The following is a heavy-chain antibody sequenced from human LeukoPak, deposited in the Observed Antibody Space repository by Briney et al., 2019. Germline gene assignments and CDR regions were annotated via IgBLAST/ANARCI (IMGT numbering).Heavy chain of an antibody. V-gene: IGHV3-74*01. CDR3: ARENESSGYNGYHFDS. D-gene: IGHD3-22*01. CDR2: INSDGSRT. CDR1: GFTSSSYW. Sequence: PAGSMRLSWAASGFTSSSYWMHWVRQAPGKGLVWVSRINSDGSRTSYADSVKGRFTISRDNAKNTLYLQMNSLRAEDTAVYYCARENESSGYNGYHFDSWGQGTLVTVSS. J-gene: IGHJ4*02.